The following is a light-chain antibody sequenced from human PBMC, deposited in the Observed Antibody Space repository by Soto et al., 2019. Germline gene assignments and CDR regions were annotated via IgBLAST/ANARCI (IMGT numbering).Light chain of an antibody. J-gene: IGKJ1*01. CDR3: QQYKNWPGGT. CDR2: AAS. CDR1: QSVSSS. Sequence: EIEMTQSPATLSVSPGERATLSCRASQSVSSSLAWYQQKPGQAPRLLIYAASTRATDIPARFTGSGSGTEFTLTIINLQSEDFAVYYCQQYKNWPGGTFGQGTRVDIK. V-gene: IGKV3-15*01.